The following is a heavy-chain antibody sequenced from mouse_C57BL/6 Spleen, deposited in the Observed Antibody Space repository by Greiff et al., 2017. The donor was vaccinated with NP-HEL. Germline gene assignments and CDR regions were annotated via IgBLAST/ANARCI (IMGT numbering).Heavy chain of an antibody. V-gene: IGHV5-17*01. CDR2: ISSGSSTI. D-gene: IGHD2-3*01. CDR3: ARRDGYYFDY. Sequence: EVMLVESGGGLVKPGGSLKLSCAASGFTFSDYGMHWVRQAPEKGLEWVAYISSGSSTIYYADTVKGRFTISRDNAKNTLFLQMTSLRSEDTAMYYCARRDGYYFDYWGQGTTLTVSS. J-gene: IGHJ2*01. CDR1: GFTFSDYG.